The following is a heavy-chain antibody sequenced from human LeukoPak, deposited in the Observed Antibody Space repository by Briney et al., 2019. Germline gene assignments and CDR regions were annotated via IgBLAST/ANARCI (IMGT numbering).Heavy chain of an antibody. CDR2: INSDGSST. Sequence: PGGSLRLSCAASGFTFSSYWMHWVRQAPGKGLVWVSRINSDGSSTSYADSVKGRFTISRDNAKNTLYLQMNSLRAEDTAVYHCARVRGWNYRYFDYWGQGTLDTVSS. D-gene: IGHD1-7*01. V-gene: IGHV3-74*01. J-gene: IGHJ4*02. CDR3: ARVRGWNYRYFDY. CDR1: GFTFSSYW.